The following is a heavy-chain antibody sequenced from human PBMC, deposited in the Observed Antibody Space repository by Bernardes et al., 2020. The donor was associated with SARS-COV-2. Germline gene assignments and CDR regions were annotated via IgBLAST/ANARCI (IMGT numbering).Heavy chain of an antibody. CDR1: GFTFSNYD. CDR2: IGVPGDT. D-gene: IGHD2-21*01. Sequence: GGSLRLSCAASGFTFSNYDMHWVRQAAGKGLEWVSTIGVPGDTYYPHSVKGRFTISRDNAKNSLFLQMSSLTAGDTAVYYCVIRTTSFDFWGQGTLVTVS. CDR3: VIRTTSFDF. J-gene: IGHJ4*02. V-gene: IGHV3-13*01.